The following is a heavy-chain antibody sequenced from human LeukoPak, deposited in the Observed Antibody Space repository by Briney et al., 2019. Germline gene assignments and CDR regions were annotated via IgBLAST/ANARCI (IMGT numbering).Heavy chain of an antibody. D-gene: IGHD3-9*01. V-gene: IGHV4-4*07. CDR3: ASSFTQTGYMEFDY. J-gene: IGHJ4*02. CDR2: IHSSGST. CDR1: GGFMVGYY. Sequence: ASETLSLTCTVSGGFMVGYYWSWIRQPAGKGLEWIGHIHSSGSTDYNPSLKSRVTISLDTSKNQFSLQLRSVIAADTALYYCASSFTQTGYMEFDYWGQGALVTVSS.